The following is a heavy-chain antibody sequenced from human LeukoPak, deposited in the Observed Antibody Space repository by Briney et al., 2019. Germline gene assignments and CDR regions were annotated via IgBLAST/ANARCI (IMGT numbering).Heavy chain of an antibody. D-gene: IGHD3-9*01. CDR1: GFTFSSYS. CDR2: ISSSSSTI. Sequence: PGGSLRLSCAASGFTFSSYSMNWVRQAPGKGLEWVSYISSSSSTIYYADSVKGRFTISRDNAKNSLYLQMNSLRDEDTAVYYCARSQTGRLAYYDILTGYYNSYYYYGMDVWGQGTTVTVSS. V-gene: IGHV3-48*02. J-gene: IGHJ6*02. CDR3: ARSQTGRLAYYDILTGYYNSYYYYGMDV.